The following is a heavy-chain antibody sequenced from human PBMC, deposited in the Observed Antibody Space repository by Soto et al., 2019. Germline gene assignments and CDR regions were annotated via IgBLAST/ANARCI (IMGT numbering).Heavy chain of an antibody. Sequence: EVQLVESGGGLVQPGGSLRLSCAASGFTFSAYWMHWVRQAPGKGLVWVSRIKDDGDGANYADSVQGRFTISRDNAKNKLYLQMNSLSPEDTAVYYCTRVGATWMDVWGQGTTVTVSS. CDR3: TRVGATWMDV. D-gene: IGHD1-26*01. V-gene: IGHV3-74*01. CDR1: GFTFSAYW. J-gene: IGHJ6*02. CDR2: IKDDGDGA.